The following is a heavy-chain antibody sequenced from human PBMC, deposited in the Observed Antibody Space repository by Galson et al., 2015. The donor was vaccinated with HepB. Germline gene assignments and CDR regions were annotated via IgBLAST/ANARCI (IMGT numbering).Heavy chain of an antibody. D-gene: IGHD3-22*01. CDR1: GGSISGSSYY. CDR3: ARESKGYYYDSGAYSTPPFYGMDV. CDR2: IFYSGST. J-gene: IGHJ6*02. Sequence: TLSLTCKVSGGSISGSSYYWGWIRQPPGKGLEWIGNIFYSGSTSSNASLKGRVTISVDTSKNQFSLKLNSVTAADTAVYYCARESKGYYYDSGAYSTPPFYGMDVWGQGTTVTVSS. V-gene: IGHV4-39*07.